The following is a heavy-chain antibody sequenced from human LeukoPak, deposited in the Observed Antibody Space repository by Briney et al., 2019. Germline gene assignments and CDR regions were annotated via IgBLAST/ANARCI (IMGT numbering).Heavy chain of an antibody. Sequence: PGGSLRLSCAASGFTFTVYAMVWVRQAPGKGLEWVSAISGSGGTSYYADSVKGRFTISRDNSKNTLYLQMNSLRAEDTAVYYCAKDSSRYDSSDYWGQGTLVTVSS. CDR1: GFTFTVYA. CDR3: AKDSSRYDSSDY. CDR2: ISGSGGTS. D-gene: IGHD3-22*01. J-gene: IGHJ4*02. V-gene: IGHV3-23*01.